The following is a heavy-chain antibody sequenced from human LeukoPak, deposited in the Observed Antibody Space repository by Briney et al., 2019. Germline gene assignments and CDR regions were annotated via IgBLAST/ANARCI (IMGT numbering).Heavy chain of an antibody. CDR2: ISADGGST. J-gene: IGHJ4*02. Sequence: GGSLRLSCVVSGINFSDYAMHWVRQPPGKGLEWVSLISADGGSTFSADSVKGRFSISRDNSKNSLYLQMNSLRSEDTAMYYCAKESGKFDYWGQGTLVAVSS. CDR1: GINFSDYA. V-gene: IGHV3-43*02. CDR3: AKESGKFDY.